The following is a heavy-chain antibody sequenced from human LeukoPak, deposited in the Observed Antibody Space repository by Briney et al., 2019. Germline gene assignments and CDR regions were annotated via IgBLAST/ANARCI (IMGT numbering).Heavy chain of an antibody. CDR2: IRSKTYGGTT. CDR3: TRDYYDGSAYSSDY. D-gene: IGHD3-22*01. V-gene: IGHV3-49*04. Sequence: QSGGSLRLSCTASGFTFGDYAMGWVPQAPGKGLEWVGFIRSKTYGGTTEYAASVKGRFTISRDDSKSIAYLQMNSLKTEDTAVYYCTRDYYDGSAYSSDYWGQGTLVTVSS. CDR1: GFTFGDYA. J-gene: IGHJ4*02.